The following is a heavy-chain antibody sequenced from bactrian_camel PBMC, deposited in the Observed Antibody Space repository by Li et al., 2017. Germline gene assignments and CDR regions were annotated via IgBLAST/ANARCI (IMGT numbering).Heavy chain of an antibody. Sequence: QLVESGGDSVKAGGSLRLSCTASDDSVSNNCMAWVRQPPGKEREGVGTFFSDGTTNYADSVKGRFIVSKDNAKTTWYLQMTSLKPEDTGMYYSVADWRDNCASYPDMVSWRYRGLGTQVTVS. V-gene: IGHV3S53*01. J-gene: IGHJ4*01. CDR1: DDSVSNNC. CDR3: VADWRDNCASYPDMVSWRY. CDR2: FFSDGTT. D-gene: IGHD1*01.